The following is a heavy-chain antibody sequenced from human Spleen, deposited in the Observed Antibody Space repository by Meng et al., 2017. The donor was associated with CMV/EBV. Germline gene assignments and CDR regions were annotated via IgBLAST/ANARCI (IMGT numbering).Heavy chain of an antibody. D-gene: IGHD2-2*01. Sequence: GESLKISCAASGFTFSNYWMHWVRQAPGKGLVWVSRINSVGSYASYAESVKGRFTISRDNSKNTLYLQMNSLRAEDTAVYYCANAGLGYCSSTSCHSGYWGQGTLVTVSS. V-gene: IGHV3-74*01. CDR1: GFTFSNYW. CDR3: ANAGLGYCSSTSCHSGY. J-gene: IGHJ4*02. CDR2: INSVGSYA.